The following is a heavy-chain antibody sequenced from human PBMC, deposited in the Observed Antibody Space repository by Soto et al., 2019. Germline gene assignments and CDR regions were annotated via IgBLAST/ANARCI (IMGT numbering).Heavy chain of an antibody. CDR1: GFTVSSNY. CDR2: IYSDGNT. Sequence: GGSLRLSCAASGFTVSSNYMSWVRQAPGKGLEWVSVIYSDGNTYYADSVRGRFTISRDNSKNTLYLQMNSLRAEDTAVYYCAREGNSYGPFDYCGQGTMVTVYS. V-gene: IGHV3-53*01. D-gene: IGHD5-18*01. J-gene: IGHJ4*02. CDR3: AREGNSYGPFDY.